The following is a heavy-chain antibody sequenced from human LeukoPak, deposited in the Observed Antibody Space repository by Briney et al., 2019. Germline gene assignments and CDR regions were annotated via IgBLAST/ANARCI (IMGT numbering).Heavy chain of an antibody. CDR2: INHSGST. J-gene: IGHJ5*02. Sequence: PSETLSLTCAVNGGSFSGYYWSWIRQPPGKGLEWIGEINHSGSTNYNPSLKSRVTISVDTSKNQFSLKLSSVTAADTAVYYCARGGITIFGVVRNWFDPWGQGTLVTVSS. V-gene: IGHV4-34*01. D-gene: IGHD3-3*01. CDR1: GGSFSGYY. CDR3: ARGGITIFGVVRNWFDP.